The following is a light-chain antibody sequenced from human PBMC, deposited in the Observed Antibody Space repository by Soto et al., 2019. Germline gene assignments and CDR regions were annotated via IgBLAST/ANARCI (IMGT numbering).Light chain of an antibody. Sequence: QSALTQPASVSGSPGQSITISCTGSSSDVGRYNDVSWYQHHPGKAPKLMIYEVSNRPSGVSNRFSGSKSGNTASLTISGLQAEDEADYHCSSYTNSSTLYVFGTGTKVTVL. CDR1: SSDVGRYND. CDR3: SSYTNSSTLYV. J-gene: IGLJ1*01. V-gene: IGLV2-14*01. CDR2: EVS.